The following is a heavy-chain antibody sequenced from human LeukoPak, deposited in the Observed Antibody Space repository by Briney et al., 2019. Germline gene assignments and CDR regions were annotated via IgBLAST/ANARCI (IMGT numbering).Heavy chain of an antibody. V-gene: IGHV1-8*03. Sequence: ASVKVSCKASGYTFTSYDINWVRQATGQGLEWMGWMNPNSGNTGYAQKFQGRVTITRNTSISTAYMELSSLRSEDTAVYYCARQHYSYGYPYYYGMDVWGQGTTVTVSS. D-gene: IGHD5-18*01. J-gene: IGHJ6*02. CDR2: MNPNSGNT. CDR3: ARQHYSYGYPYYYGMDV. CDR1: GYTFTSYD.